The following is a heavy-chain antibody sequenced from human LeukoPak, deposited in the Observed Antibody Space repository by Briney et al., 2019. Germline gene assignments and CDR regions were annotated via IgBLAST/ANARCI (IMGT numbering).Heavy chain of an antibody. Sequence: SETLSLTCAISGDCVSSKIASWNWIRPSPSRGLVWRGRTYCRSRWFNDFEVSVKGRISINPDTSKNQLSLHLASVTPDDMGVYYCGRGTGSLDYWGQGTLVTVSS. D-gene: IGHD1-26*01. CDR2: TYCRSRWFN. CDR1: GDCVSSKIAS. CDR3: GRGTGSLDY. J-gene: IGHJ4*02. V-gene: IGHV6-1*01.